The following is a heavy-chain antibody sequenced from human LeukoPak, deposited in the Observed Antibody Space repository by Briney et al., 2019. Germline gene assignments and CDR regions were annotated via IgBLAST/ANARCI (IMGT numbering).Heavy chain of an antibody. Sequence: GGSLRLPCAASGFTFRNYALHWVRQAPGKGLEWVAFIRYDESNKYYADSVKGRFTISRDNSKNTLYLLMNSLRAEDTAMYYCAREPPSQIGGFDYWGQGTLVTVSS. D-gene: IGHD3-22*01. V-gene: IGHV3-30*02. CDR2: IRYDESNK. J-gene: IGHJ4*02. CDR1: GFTFRNYA. CDR3: AREPPSQIGGFDY.